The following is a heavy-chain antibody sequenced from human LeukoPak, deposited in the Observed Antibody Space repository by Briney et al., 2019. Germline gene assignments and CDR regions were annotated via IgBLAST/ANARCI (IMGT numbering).Heavy chain of an antibody. CDR3: AKGLNSGIYGMDV. CDR1: GFTFSDYY. J-gene: IGHJ6*02. D-gene: IGHD3-10*01. Sequence: PGGSLRLSCAASGFTFSDYYMSWIRQAPGKGLEWVSYISGSGSAIYYTDSVQGRFTISRDNAKNSLYLQMDSLRTEDTALYYCAKGLNSGIYGMDVWGQGTTVTFS. V-gene: IGHV3-11*01. CDR2: ISGSGSAI.